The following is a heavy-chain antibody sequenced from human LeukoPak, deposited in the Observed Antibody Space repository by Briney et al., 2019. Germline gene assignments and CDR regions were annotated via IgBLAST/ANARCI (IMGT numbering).Heavy chain of an antibody. CDR3: AREGLATMIRGVIPY. J-gene: IGHJ4*02. D-gene: IGHD3-10*01. V-gene: IGHV4-59*02. Sequence: PSETLSLTCTVSGGSVNYYYWMWIRQPPGKGLEWIGYIYYSGGTHYNPSLKSRVTMLVDTSKNQFSLKLSSVTAADTAVYYCAREGLATMIRGVIPYWGQGTLVTASS. CDR2: IYYSGGT. CDR1: GGSVNYYY.